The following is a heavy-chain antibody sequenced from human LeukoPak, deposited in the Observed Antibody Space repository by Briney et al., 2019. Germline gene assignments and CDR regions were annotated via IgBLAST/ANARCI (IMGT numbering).Heavy chain of an antibody. CDR3: ARVNYYGSGGYYWWFDP. J-gene: IGHJ5*02. CDR2: INHSGST. D-gene: IGHD3-22*01. Sequence: SETLSLTCAVYVGSFSGYYWSWIRQPPGKGLEWIGEINHSGSTNYNPSLKSRVTTSVDPSKNQVSLKLTSVTTADTAVYYCARVNYYGSGGYYWWFDPWGQGTLVTVSS. V-gene: IGHV4-34*01. CDR1: VGSFSGYY.